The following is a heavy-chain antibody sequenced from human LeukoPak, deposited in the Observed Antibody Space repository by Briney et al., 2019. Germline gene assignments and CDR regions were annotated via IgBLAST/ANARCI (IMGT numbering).Heavy chain of an antibody. V-gene: IGHV1-69*04. CDR3: ARVSEMATILYYYGMDV. Sequence: GASGKVSCKGSGGTFISYAISWVRQAPGQGLEWMGRIIPILGIANYAQKFQGRVTITADKSTSTAYIELSSLRSEDAAVYYCARVSEMATILYYYGMDVWGQGTTVTVSS. CDR2: IIPILGIA. CDR1: GGTFISYA. D-gene: IGHD5-24*01. J-gene: IGHJ6*02.